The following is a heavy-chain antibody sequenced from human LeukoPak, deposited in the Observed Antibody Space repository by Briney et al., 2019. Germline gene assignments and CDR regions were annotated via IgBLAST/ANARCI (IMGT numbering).Heavy chain of an antibody. V-gene: IGHV5-51*01. D-gene: IGHD6-19*01. CDR3: ARIPSSDGGYFDY. Sequence: GESLKISCKGSGYSFTSYYIGWVRQMPGKGLEWMGIIYPGDSDTRYSPSFQGQVTISADKSISTAYLQWSSLKASDTAVYYCARIPSSDGGYFDYWGQGTLVTVSS. CDR1: GYSFTSYY. J-gene: IGHJ4*02. CDR2: IYPGDSDT.